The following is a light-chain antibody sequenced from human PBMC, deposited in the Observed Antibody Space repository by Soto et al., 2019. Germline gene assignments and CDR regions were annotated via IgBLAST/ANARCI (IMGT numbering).Light chain of an antibody. J-gene: IGKJ4*01. CDR2: DAS. V-gene: IGKV3-20*01. Sequence: DMVYMQTPGTLCLCPGERAPLSSRHIRTVRDNYLAWYQQKPGQAPRLLIYDASSRATGIPDRFSGGGSGTDFTLTISGLEPEDFAVQYCQQLRSYPLTFGGGTKVDIK. CDR3: QQLRSYPLT. CDR1: RTVRDNY.